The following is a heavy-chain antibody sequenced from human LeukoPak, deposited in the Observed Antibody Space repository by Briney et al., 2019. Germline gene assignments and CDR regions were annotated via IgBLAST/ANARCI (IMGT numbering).Heavy chain of an antibody. CDR3: TRVAGVLCSDY. CDR2: IRSKAYGGTT. CDR1: GFTFSSYE. D-gene: IGHD3-10*01. J-gene: IGHJ4*02. Sequence: PGGSLRLSCAASGFTFSSYEMNWVRQAPGKGLEWVGFIRSKAYGGTTEYAASVKGRFTISRDDSKSIAYLQMNSLKTEDTAVYYCTRVAGVLCSDYWGQGTLVTVSS. V-gene: IGHV3-49*04.